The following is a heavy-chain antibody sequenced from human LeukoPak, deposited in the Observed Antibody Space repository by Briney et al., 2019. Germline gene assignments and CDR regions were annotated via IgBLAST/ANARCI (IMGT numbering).Heavy chain of an antibody. CDR2: IWSDGSDK. J-gene: IGHJ1*01. D-gene: IGHD4-11*01. V-gene: IGHV3-33*06. CDR1: GFTFSHYG. CDR3: VKDAQRGFDYSNSLQN. Sequence: GGSLRPSCAASGFTFSHYGMHWVRQAPGAGLEWVAVIWSDGSDKYYAKSVKGRFTISRDNSKNSLSLQMNSLRAEDTAVYYCVKDAQRGFDYSNSLQNWGQGILVTVSS.